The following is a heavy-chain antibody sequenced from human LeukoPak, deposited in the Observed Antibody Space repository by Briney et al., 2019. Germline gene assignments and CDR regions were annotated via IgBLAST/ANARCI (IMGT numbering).Heavy chain of an antibody. Sequence: GASVKVSCKASGYTFTGYYMHWVRQAPGQGLEWMGWINPNSGGTNYAQKFQGRVTMTRDTSISTAYMELSRLRSDDTAVYYCARDWGIVVVPAAADDYWGQGILVTVSS. CDR3: ARDWGIVVVPAAADDY. CDR1: GYTFTGYY. CDR2: INPNSGGT. J-gene: IGHJ4*02. V-gene: IGHV1-2*02. D-gene: IGHD2-2*01.